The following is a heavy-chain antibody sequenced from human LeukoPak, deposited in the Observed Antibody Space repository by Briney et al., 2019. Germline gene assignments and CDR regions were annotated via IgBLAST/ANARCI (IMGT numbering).Heavy chain of an antibody. CDR2: INPNSGGT. D-gene: IGHD2-21*02. J-gene: IGHJ3*02. Sequence: ASVKVSYKASGYTFTGYYMHWVRQAPGQGLEWMGWINPNSGGTNYAQKFQGRVTMTRDTSISTAYMELSRLRSDDTAVYYCARDLHIVVVTAIYAFDIWGQGTMVTVSS. V-gene: IGHV1-2*02. CDR3: ARDLHIVVVTAIYAFDI. CDR1: GYTFTGYY.